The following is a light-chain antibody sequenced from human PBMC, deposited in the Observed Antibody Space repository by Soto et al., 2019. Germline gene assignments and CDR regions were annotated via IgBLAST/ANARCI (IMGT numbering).Light chain of an antibody. Sequence: IVLTQSPGTLSVSPGERVILSCRASKTLRNKLAWYQQKPGQAPRLLIYGGFTRATGIPARCSGSGSGTEFTLTINSLQSEDFAIYYCQQHNAWPLTFGPGTKLDLK. CDR1: KTLRNK. CDR3: QQHNAWPLT. V-gene: IGKV3-15*01. CDR2: GGF. J-gene: IGKJ3*01.